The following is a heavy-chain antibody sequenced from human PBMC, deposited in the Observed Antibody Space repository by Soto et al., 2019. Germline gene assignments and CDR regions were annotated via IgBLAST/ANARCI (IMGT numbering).Heavy chain of an antibody. CDR1: GFTFSSYE. D-gene: IGHD5-12*01. CDR2: ISSSGSTI. Sequence: EVQLVESGGGLVQPGGSLRLSCAASGFTFSSYEMNWVRQAPGKVLEWVSYISSSGSTIYYADSVTGRFTISRDNAKNSLYLQMNSLRAEDTAVYYCARDRMDIVATALDYWGQGTLVTVSS. V-gene: IGHV3-48*03. J-gene: IGHJ4*02. CDR3: ARDRMDIVATALDY.